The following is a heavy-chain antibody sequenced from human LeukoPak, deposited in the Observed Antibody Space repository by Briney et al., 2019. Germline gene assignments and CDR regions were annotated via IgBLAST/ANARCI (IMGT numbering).Heavy chain of an antibody. CDR3: ARDYYDSSGDY. J-gene: IGHJ4*02. Sequence: ASVKVSCKASGYTFTGYYMHWVRQAPGQGLEWMGRINPNSGGTNYEQKFQGSVTMTRDTSISTAYMELSRLRSDDTAVYYCARDYYDSSGDYWGQGTLVTVSS. D-gene: IGHD3-22*01. V-gene: IGHV1-2*06. CDR1: GYTFTGYY. CDR2: INPNSGGT.